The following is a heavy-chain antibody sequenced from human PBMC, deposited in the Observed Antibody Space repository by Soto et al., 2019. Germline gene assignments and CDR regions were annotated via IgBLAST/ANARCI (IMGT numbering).Heavy chain of an antibody. J-gene: IGHJ4*02. CDR2: ISIDGSST. CDR3: ARDRAPGEMATTFDY. V-gene: IGHV3-74*01. CDR1: GFSFDNYW. Sequence: GGSLRLSCAASGFSFDNYWMHWVRQSPGKGLVWVSRISIDGSSTNYADSVKGRFTISRDNAKKTLYLLMNSLRAEDTAVYYCARDRAPGEMATTFDYWGLGTLVTVSS.